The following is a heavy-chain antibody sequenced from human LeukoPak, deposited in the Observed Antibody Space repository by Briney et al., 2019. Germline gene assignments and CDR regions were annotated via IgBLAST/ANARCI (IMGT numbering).Heavy chain of an antibody. CDR2: IIPIFGTA. J-gene: IGHJ4*02. V-gene: IGHV1-69*13. Sequence: ASVNVSCKASGGTFSSYAISWVRQAPGQGLEWMGGIIPIFGTANYAQKFQGRVTITADESTSTAYMELSSLRSEDTAVYYCASAHVSYSSGWYGVSWGQGTLVTVSS. D-gene: IGHD6-19*01. CDR3: ASAHVSYSSGWYGVS. CDR1: GGTFSSYA.